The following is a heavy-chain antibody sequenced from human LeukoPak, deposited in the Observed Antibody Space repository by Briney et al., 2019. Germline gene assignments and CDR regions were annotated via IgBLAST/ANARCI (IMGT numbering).Heavy chain of an antibody. V-gene: IGHV4-59*01. J-gene: IGHJ6*02. Sequence: PAETLSLTCTVSGGSMTSYYWSWIRQPPGKGLEWIGFVSHIGSTNYNSSLRSRATFSVDTSMSQFSLNLRSVTAADTAVYYCARDSYYGMDVWGQGTTVIVSS. CDR2: VSHIGST. CDR1: GGSMTSYY. CDR3: ARDSYYGMDV.